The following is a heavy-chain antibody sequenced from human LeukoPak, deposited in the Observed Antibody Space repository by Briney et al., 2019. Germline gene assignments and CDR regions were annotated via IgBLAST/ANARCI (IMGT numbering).Heavy chain of an antibody. CDR1: GFTFSRYA. CDR3: ARQVSCDTTTCYAGMPPDY. V-gene: IGHV3-23*01. J-gene: IGHJ4*02. Sequence: GGSLRLSCAASGFTFSRYAMSWVRQTPEKGLEWVSVISRGDGSTYYADSVRGRFTIVRVDSGNTLFLQMNRLRAEDAAVYYCARQVSCDTTTCYAGMPPDYWGQGTLVTVSS. D-gene: IGHD2-2*01. CDR2: ISRGDGST.